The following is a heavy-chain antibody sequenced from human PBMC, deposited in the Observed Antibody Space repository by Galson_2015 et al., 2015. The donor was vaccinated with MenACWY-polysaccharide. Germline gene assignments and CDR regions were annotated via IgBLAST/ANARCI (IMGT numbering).Heavy chain of an antibody. J-gene: IGHJ4*02. Sequence: SETLSLTCTVSGGSISSSSYYWGWVRQPPGKGLERIGTIYYGGSTYYNPSLKSRVTISVDTSKNQFSLKLTSVTAADTAVYYCARQGGSGRSHDYWGQGTLVTVSS. CDR2: IYYGGST. V-gene: IGHV4-39*01. CDR1: GGSISSSSYY. D-gene: IGHD5-12*01. CDR3: ARQGGSGRSHDY.